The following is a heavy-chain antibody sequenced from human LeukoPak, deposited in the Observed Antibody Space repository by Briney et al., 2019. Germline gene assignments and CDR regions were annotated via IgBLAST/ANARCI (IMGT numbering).Heavy chain of an antibody. CDR2: VNTDGSST. Sequence: PGGSLRLSCAASGFTFSSYWMHWVRRAPGKGLVWVSRVNTDGSSTSYADSVKGRFTISRDNAKNTLYLQMNSLRTEDTAVYYCARGRGSWYGVYFDYWGQGTLVTVSS. J-gene: IGHJ4*02. CDR1: GFTFSSYW. CDR3: ARGRGSWYGVYFDY. D-gene: IGHD6-13*01. V-gene: IGHV3-74*01.